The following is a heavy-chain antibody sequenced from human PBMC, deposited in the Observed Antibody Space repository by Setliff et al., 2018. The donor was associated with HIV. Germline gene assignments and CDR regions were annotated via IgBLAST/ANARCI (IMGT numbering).Heavy chain of an antibody. CDR2: IKSKDDGGTT. J-gene: IGHJ4*02. D-gene: IGHD1-1*01. CDR1: GFTFRDAH. V-gene: IGHV3-15*01. CDR3: TTDRWGPHWQLGG. Sequence: PGGSLRLSCAASGFTFRDAHMNWVHQAPGKGLEWVGRIKSKDDGGTTDYAAPVKGRFTISRDDSKNTLFLQMNNLRTEDTAVYYCTTDRWGPHWQLGGWGQGTLVTVSS.